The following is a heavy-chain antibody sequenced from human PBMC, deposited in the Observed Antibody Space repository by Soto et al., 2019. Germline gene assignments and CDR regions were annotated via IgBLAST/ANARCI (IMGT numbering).Heavy chain of an antibody. CDR2: INAGNGNT. CDR3: ARSIGVVTALDY. V-gene: IGHV1-3*05. Sequence: QVQLVQSGAEEKKPGASVKVSCKASGYTFTSYAMHWVRQAPGQRLEWMGWINAGNGNTKYSQKCQGRVTITRDTSASTAYMELSSLRSEDTAVYYCARSIGVVTALDYWGQGTLVTVSS. D-gene: IGHD2-21*02. CDR1: GYTFTSYA. J-gene: IGHJ4*02.